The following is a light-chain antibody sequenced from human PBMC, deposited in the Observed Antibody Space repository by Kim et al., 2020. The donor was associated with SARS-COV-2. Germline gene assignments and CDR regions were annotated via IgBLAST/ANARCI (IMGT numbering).Light chain of an antibody. Sequence: DIQMTQSPSSLSASAGDRVTITCRASQSLSSYLNWYQQKPGRAPKLLISAASSLQSGVPSRFSCSGSGTDFTLTISSLQPEDFATYYCRQSYSTPYTFGQGTKLEI. J-gene: IGKJ2*01. CDR3: RQSYSTPYT. CDR2: AAS. CDR1: QSLSSY. V-gene: IGKV1-39*01.